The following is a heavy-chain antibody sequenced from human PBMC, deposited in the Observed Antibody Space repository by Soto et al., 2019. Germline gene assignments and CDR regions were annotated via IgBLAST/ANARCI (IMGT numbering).Heavy chain of an antibody. Sequence: SVKVSCKASGFTCTSSAVRWVRQARGQRLEWIGWIVVGSGNTNYAQKFQGRVTMTRDMSTSTAYMELSSLRSEDTAVYYCAREYSSSHDFDYWGQGTLVTVSS. V-gene: IGHV1-58*01. D-gene: IGHD6-6*01. CDR1: GFTCTSSA. CDR3: AREYSSSHDFDY. J-gene: IGHJ4*02. CDR2: IVVGSGNT.